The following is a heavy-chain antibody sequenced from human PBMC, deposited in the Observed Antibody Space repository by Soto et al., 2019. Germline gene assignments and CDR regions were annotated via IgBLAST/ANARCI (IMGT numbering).Heavy chain of an antibody. V-gene: IGHV4-59*01. J-gene: IGHJ5*02. Sequence: SETLSLTCTVSGGSISSYYWSWIRQPPGKGLEWIGYIYYSGSTNYNPSLKSRVTISVDTSKNQFSLKLSSVTAADTAVYYCASFQYYYGSGSYEAWFDPWGQGTRVTVSS. CDR1: GGSISSYY. CDR3: ASFQYYYGSGSYEAWFDP. CDR2: IYYSGST. D-gene: IGHD3-10*01.